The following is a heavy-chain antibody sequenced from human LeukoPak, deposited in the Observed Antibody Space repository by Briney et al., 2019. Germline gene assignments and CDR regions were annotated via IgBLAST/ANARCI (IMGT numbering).Heavy chain of an antibody. D-gene: IGHD6-13*01. Sequence: PGGSLRLSCAASGFTFSSYAMQWVRQAPGKGLEWVALISYDGNNKYYADSVKGRFTIPRDNSKNTLYLQMNSLGAEDTAVYYCVRTWGSGYSAPPGDWGQGSLVTVSS. CDR2: ISYDGNNK. CDR1: GFTFSSYA. J-gene: IGHJ4*02. CDR3: VRTWGSGYSAPPGD. V-gene: IGHV3-30-3*01.